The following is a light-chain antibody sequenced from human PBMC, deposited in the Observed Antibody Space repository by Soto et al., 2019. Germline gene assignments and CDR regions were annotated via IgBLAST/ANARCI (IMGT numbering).Light chain of an antibody. V-gene: IGKV3-15*01. CDR2: GAS. CDR3: QQYTTSSWT. Sequence: EIVMTQSPAALSVSPGERATLSCRASQSVSSNLAWYQQKPGQAPRLLIYGASTRATGIPARFSGSGSGTEFTLTISRLGPEDFAVYYCQQYTTSSWTFGQGTKVDIK. J-gene: IGKJ1*01. CDR1: QSVSSN.